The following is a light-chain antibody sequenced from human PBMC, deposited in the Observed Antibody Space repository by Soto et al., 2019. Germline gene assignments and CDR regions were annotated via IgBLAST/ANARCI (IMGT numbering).Light chain of an antibody. CDR2: LNSDGSH. J-gene: IGLJ1*01. CDR3: QTWGTGIHV. CDR1: SGHSSYA. V-gene: IGLV4-69*01. Sequence: QSVLTQSPSASASLGASVKLTCTLSSGHSSYAIAWHQQQPEKGPRYLMKLNSDGSHSKGDAIPDRFSGSSSGAERYLIISSLQSEDEAAYYCQTWGTGIHVFGTGTKLTVL.